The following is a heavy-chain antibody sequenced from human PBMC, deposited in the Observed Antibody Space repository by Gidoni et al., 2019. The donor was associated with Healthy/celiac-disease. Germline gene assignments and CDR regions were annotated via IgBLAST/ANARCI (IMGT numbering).Heavy chain of an antibody. Sequence: QVQLQQWGAGLLKPSETLSLTCAVYGGSFSGYYWSWIRQPPGKGLEWIGEINHSGSTNYNPSLKSRVTISVDTSKNQFSLKLSSVTAADTAVYYCARGYCSSTSCYTGLFDYWGQGTLVTVSS. V-gene: IGHV4-34*01. J-gene: IGHJ4*02. CDR1: GGSFSGYY. D-gene: IGHD2-2*02. CDR2: INHSGST. CDR3: ARGYCSSTSCYTGLFDY.